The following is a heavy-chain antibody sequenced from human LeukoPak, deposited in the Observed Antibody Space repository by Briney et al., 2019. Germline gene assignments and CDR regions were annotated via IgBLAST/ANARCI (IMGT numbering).Heavy chain of an antibody. J-gene: IGHJ6*03. CDR1: GGSFSGYY. CDR3: ARVRWFGELTYYYYYMDV. CDR2: INHSGST. D-gene: IGHD3-10*01. Sequence: PWETLSLTCAVYGGSFSGYYWSWIRQPPGKGLEWIGEINHSGSTNYNPSLKSRVTISVDTSKNQFSLQLSSATAADTAVYYCARVRWFGELTYYYYYMDVWGKGTTVTVSS. V-gene: IGHV4-34*01.